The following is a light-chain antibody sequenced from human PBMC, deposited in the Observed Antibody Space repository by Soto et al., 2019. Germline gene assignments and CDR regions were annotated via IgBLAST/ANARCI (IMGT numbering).Light chain of an antibody. CDR1: QDISNY. V-gene: IGKV1-33*01. CDR3: QQYDHLPYT. Sequence: DIQMTQSPSSLSASVGDRVTITCQAGQDISNYLNWYQQKPGKAPKLLIYDASNLETGVPSRFSGSGSGTDFTFTISSLQHEDIATYYCQQYDHLPYTFCHGTKLEIK. CDR2: DAS. J-gene: IGKJ2*01.